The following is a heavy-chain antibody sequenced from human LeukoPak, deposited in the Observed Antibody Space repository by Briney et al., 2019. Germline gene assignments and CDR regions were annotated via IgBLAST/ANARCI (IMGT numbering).Heavy chain of an antibody. J-gene: IGHJ4*02. D-gene: IGHD3-10*01. V-gene: IGHV5-51*01. CDR2: IYPGDSDT. CDR3: ARVTMVRGVITPFDY. Sequence: GESLKISCKGSGYSFTSYWIGWVRQMPGKGLEWMGIIYPGDSDTRYSPSFQGQVTISADKSISTAYLQWSSLKASDTAMYYCARVTMVRGVITPFDYWGQGTLVTVSS. CDR1: GYSFTSYW.